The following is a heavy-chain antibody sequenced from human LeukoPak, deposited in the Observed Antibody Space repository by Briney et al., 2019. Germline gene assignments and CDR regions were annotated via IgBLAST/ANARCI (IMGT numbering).Heavy chain of an antibody. Sequence: GGSLRLSCAASGFTFNNYWMHWVRQAPGKGLVWVSRINSDGSTTSYADSVKGRFTLSRDNAKNTLYLQMNSLRAEDTAVYYCARRLTQYDGFDPWGQGILVTVS. CDR1: GFTFNNYW. J-gene: IGHJ5*02. CDR3: ARRLTQYDGFDP. CDR2: INSDGSTT. D-gene: IGHD1-1*01. V-gene: IGHV3-74*01.